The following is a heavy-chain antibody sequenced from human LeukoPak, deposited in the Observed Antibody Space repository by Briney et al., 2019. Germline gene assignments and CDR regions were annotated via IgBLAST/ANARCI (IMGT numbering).Heavy chain of an antibody. Sequence: SVKVSCKASGYTFTNYGLTWVRQAPGQGLEWMGWISVYNDKSNYAQKFQGRVTMTADTSTRTAYLELRSLRSDDTALYYCARTVAGGGYWYFDLWGRGTLVTVSS. CDR2: ISVYNDKS. V-gene: IGHV1-18*01. J-gene: IGHJ2*01. CDR3: ARTVAGGGYWYFDL. CDR1: GYTFTNYG. D-gene: IGHD6-19*01.